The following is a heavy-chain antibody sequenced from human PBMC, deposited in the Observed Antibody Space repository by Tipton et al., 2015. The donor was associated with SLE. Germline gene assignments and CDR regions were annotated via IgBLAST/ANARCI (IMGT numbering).Heavy chain of an antibody. D-gene: IGHD1-26*01. CDR2: IYYSGST. J-gene: IGHJ3*02. Sequence: TLSLTCAVYGGSFSGYYWSWIRQPPGKGLEWIGYIYYSGSTNYNPSLKSRVTISVDTSKNQFSLKLSSVTAADTAVYYCARDEEQGAFDIWGQGTMVTVSS. V-gene: IGHV4-59*01. CDR1: GGSFSGYY. CDR3: ARDEEQGAFDI.